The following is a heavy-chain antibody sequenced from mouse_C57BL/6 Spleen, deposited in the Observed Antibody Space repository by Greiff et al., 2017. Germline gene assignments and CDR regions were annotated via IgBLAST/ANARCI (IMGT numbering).Heavy chain of an antibody. CDR3: TRAVYYDYDDGDYYAMDY. Sequence: EVKVEESGEGLVKPGGSLKLSCAASGFTFSSYAMSWVRQTPEKRLEWVAYISSGGDYIYYADTVKGRFTISRDNARNTLYLQMSSLKSEDTAMYYCTRAVYYDYDDGDYYAMDYWGQGTSVTVSS. D-gene: IGHD2-4*01. J-gene: IGHJ4*01. V-gene: IGHV5-9-1*02. CDR1: GFTFSSYA. CDR2: ISSGGDYI.